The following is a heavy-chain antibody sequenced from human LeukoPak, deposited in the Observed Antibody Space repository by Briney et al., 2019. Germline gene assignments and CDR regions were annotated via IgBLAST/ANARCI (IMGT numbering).Heavy chain of an antibody. CDR1: GYTFTSYD. V-gene: IGHV1-46*01. Sequence: ASVKVSCKASGYTFTSYDINWVRQAPRQGLEWMGIINPSGGSTSHAQKFQGRVTMTRDTSTSTVYMELSSLRSEDTAVYYCARDRGGHLDYWGQGTLVTVSS. CDR2: INPSGGST. J-gene: IGHJ4*02. D-gene: IGHD2-15*01. CDR3: ARDRGGHLDY.